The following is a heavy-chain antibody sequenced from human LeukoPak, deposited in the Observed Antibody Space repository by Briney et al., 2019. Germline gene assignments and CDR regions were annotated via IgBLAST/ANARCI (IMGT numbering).Heavy chain of an antibody. J-gene: IGHJ4*02. Sequence: GSSVKVSCKASGGTFSSYAISWVRQAPGQGLEWMGRIIPILGIANYAQKFQGRVTITADKSTSTAYMELSSLRSEDTAVYYCARDPEYYYGSGSHYTYYFDYWGQGTLVTVSS. V-gene: IGHV1-69*04. CDR2: IIPILGIA. CDR3: ARDPEYYYGSGSHYTYYFDY. D-gene: IGHD3-10*01. CDR1: GGTFSSYA.